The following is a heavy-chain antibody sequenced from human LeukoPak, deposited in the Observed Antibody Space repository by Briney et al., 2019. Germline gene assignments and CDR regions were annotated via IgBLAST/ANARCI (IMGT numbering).Heavy chain of an antibody. Sequence: SETLSLTCTISGYSISSAFYWGWIRQPPGKGLEWIGSIYHSGSTHYNPSLKSRVTISVDTSKNQFSLKMSSVTAADTAVYFCARGGPPGYYYDYYMDVWGKGTTVTISS. CDR2: IYHSGST. CDR1: GYSISSAFY. V-gene: IGHV4-38-2*02. CDR3: ARGGPPGYYYDYYMDV. J-gene: IGHJ6*03.